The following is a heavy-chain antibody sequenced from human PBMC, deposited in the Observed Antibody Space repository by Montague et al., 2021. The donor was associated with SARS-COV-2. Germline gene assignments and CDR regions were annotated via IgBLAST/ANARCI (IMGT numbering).Heavy chain of an antibody. Sequence: SETLSLTCTVSGGSISSPDHYWSWIRQSPGKGLEWIGCISYTGSTYYNPSLRSRVSFSMDTSKNHFSLSLNSVTAADTAVYYCARAVATGIDWFDPWGQGTLVIVSS. D-gene: IGHD2-2*01. V-gene: IGHV4-39*02. CDR1: GGSISSPDHY. CDR3: ARAVATGIDWFDP. J-gene: IGHJ5*02. CDR2: ISYTGST.